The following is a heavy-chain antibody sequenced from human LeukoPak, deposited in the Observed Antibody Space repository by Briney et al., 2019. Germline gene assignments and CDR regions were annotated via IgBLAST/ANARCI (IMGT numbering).Heavy chain of an antibody. CDR3: ARGDGSSVYAQYFDY. CDR1: GYTLTGFY. D-gene: IGHD2-8*01. CDR2: MNPNSGNT. Sequence: ASVKVSCKASGYTLTGFYIHWVRQVPGQGLEWMGWMNPNSGNTGYAQKFQGRVTMTRNTSISTAYMELSSLRSEDTAVYYCARGDGSSVYAQYFDYWGQGTLVTVSS. V-gene: IGHV1-8*02. J-gene: IGHJ4*02.